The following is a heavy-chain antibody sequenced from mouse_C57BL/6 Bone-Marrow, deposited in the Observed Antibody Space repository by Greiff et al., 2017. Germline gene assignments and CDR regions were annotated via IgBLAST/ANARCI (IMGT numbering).Heavy chain of an antibody. V-gene: IGHV1-64*01. CDR1: GYTFTSYW. D-gene: IGHD2-5*01. CDR3: ARYSNSWFDY. CDR2: IHPSSGST. J-gene: IGHJ3*01. Sequence: QVQLQQPGAELVKPGASVKLSCKASGYTFTSYWMHWVKQRPGQGLEWIGMIHPSSGSTNYNEKFKSKATLTVDKSSSTAYMQLSSLTSEDSAVYYCARYSNSWFDYWGQGTLITVSA.